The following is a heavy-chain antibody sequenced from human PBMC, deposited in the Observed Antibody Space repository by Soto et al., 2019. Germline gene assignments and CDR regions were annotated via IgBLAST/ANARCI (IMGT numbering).Heavy chain of an antibody. Sequence: QVQLVESGGGVVQPGRSLRLSCAASGFTFSKFGMHWLRQAPGRGLEWVAGISNAGSDEYYVDSVKGRFNISRDNSKSTLSLQMNSLRFEDTAVYFCAKDRRKWGDSPFEKWGQGTLVTVSS. V-gene: IGHV3-30*18. J-gene: IGHJ4*02. CDR3: AKDRRKWGDSPFEK. D-gene: IGHD2-21*02. CDR1: GFTFSKFG. CDR2: ISNAGSDE.